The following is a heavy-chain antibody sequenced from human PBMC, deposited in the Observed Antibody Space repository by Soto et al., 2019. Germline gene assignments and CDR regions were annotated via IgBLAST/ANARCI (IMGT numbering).Heavy chain of an antibody. D-gene: IGHD2-2*01. CDR2: IYFTGST. Sequence: QVQLQESGPGLVKPSQTLSLMCTVSGDSIFGGGYYWSWIRQRPGKGLEWIGHIYFTGSTNYNSSLESRVMISVDTSKKQFSLKVNSVTAADTAVYYCARDQARSRFFDYWGQGTLVTVSS. CDR1: GDSIFGGGYY. J-gene: IGHJ4*02. V-gene: IGHV4-31*03. CDR3: ARDQARSRFFDY.